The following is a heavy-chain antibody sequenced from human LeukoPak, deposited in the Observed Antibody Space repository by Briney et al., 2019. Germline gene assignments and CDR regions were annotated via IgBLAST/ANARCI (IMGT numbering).Heavy chain of an antibody. D-gene: IGHD6-13*01. Sequence: GGSLRLSCAASGFTFSSYAMSWVRQAPGKGLEWVSAISGSGGSTYYADSVKGRFTISRDNSKNTLYLQMNSLRAEDTALYYCAKDSRSSSSRGAFDYWGQGTLVTFSS. J-gene: IGHJ4*02. CDR1: GFTFSSYA. CDR2: ISGSGGST. V-gene: IGHV3-23*01. CDR3: AKDSRSSSSRGAFDY.